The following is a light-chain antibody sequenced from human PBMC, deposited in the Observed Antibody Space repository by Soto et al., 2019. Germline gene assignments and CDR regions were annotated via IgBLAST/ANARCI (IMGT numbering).Light chain of an antibody. V-gene: IGLV2-14*01. J-gene: IGLJ2*01. CDR1: SRDVGGYNY. Sequence: QSVLTQPASVSGSPGQSSTISCTGTSRDVGGYNYVSWYQQHPGKAPKLMIYDVSNRPSGVSNRFSGSKSGNTASLTISGLQAEDEADYYCSSYTSSSTLVFGGGTKVTVL. CDR2: DVS. CDR3: SSYTSSSTLV.